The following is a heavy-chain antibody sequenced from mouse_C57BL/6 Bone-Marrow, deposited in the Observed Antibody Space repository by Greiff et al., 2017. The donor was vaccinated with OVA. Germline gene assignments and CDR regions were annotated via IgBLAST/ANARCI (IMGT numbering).Heavy chain of an antibody. CDR2: IHPNSGST. Sequence: VQLQQPGAELVKPGASVKLSCKASGYTFTSYWMHWVKQRPGQGLEWIGMIHPNSGSTNYNEKFKSKATLTVDKSSSTAYMQLSSLTSEDSAVYYCARERITTVPFDYWGQGTTLTVSS. V-gene: IGHV1-64*01. CDR3: ARERITTVPFDY. J-gene: IGHJ2*01. D-gene: IGHD1-1*01. CDR1: GYTFTSYW.